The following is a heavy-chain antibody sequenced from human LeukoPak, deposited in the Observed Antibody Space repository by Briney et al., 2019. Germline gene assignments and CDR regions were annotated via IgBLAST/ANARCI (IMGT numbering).Heavy chain of an antibody. Sequence: ASVKVSCKASGYTFTSYGISWVRQAPGQGREWMGWISAYNGNTNYAQKLQGRVTMTTDTSTSTAYMELRSLRSDDTAVYYCARQPEYSSSSVAFDIWGQGTMVTVSS. D-gene: IGHD6-6*01. CDR2: ISAYNGNT. J-gene: IGHJ3*02. CDR1: GYTFTSYG. V-gene: IGHV1-18*01. CDR3: ARQPEYSSSSVAFDI.